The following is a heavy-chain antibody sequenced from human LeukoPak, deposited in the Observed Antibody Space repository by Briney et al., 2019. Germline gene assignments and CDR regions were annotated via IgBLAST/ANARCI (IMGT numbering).Heavy chain of an antibody. CDR1: GFTFSSYA. CDR3: ARDPSASSGYPYWYFDL. Sequence: GSLRLSCAASGFTFSSYAMSWVRQLPGKGLEWIGEINHSGSTNYNPSLKSRVTISTDPSKNHFSLNLSSVTAADTAVYYCARDPSASSGYPYWYFDLWGRGTLVTVSS. D-gene: IGHD3-22*01. J-gene: IGHJ2*01. CDR2: INHSGST. V-gene: IGHV4-34*01.